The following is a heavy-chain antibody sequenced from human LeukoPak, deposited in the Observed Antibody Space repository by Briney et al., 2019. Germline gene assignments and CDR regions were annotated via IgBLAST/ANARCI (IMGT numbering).Heavy chain of an antibody. CDR3: ARVLSSSWYEYFHH. J-gene: IGHJ1*01. D-gene: IGHD6-19*01. Sequence: ASVKVSCKASGGTFSNYAISWVRQAPGQGLEWMGAIIPIFGTANYAQKFQGRVTITADESTSTAYMELSSLRSEDTAVYYCARVLSSSWYEYFHHWGQGTLVTVSS. V-gene: IGHV1-69*13. CDR1: GGTFSNYA. CDR2: IIPIFGTA.